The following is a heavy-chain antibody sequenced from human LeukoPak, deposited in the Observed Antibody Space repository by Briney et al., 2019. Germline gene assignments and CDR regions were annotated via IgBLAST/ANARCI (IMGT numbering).Heavy chain of an antibody. CDR1: GFTFSGYA. CDR2: IPGNGDST. J-gene: IGHJ4*02. D-gene: IGHD2-15*01. V-gene: IGHV3-64D*09. Sequence: PGGSLRLSCSASGFTFSGYAMHWVRQAPGKGLEDVSSIPGNGDSTYYADSVKGRFTISRDNSKNTLYLQMSSLKPEDTAVYYCVTRPLGYCSGSSCSGPDCWGQGTLVTVSS. CDR3: VTRPLGYCSGSSCSGPDC.